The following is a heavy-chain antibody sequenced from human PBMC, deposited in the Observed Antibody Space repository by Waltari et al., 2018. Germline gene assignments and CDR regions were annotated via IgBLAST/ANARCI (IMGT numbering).Heavy chain of an antibody. CDR1: GFTFSSYD. Sequence: EVQLLESGGGLVQPGGSLRLSCAASGFTFSSYDMSWVRQAPGKGLDGVSVSGSRGRNTYYADSVKGRFTISRDDSKNTLYLQMNSLRAEDTAVYYCAKGPAARTNWFDPWGQGTLVTVSS. CDR3: AKGPAARTNWFDP. J-gene: IGHJ5*02. V-gene: IGHV3-23*01. CDR2: SGSRGRNT. D-gene: IGHD2-2*01.